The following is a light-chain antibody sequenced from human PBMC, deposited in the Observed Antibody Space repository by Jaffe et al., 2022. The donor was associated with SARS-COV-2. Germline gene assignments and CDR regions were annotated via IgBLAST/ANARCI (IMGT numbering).Light chain of an antibody. CDR2: KDS. Sequence: SYELTQPPSVSVSPGQTARITCSGDALAKQYAYWYQQKPGQAPVLVIYKDSERPSGIPERFSGSSSGTTVTLTISGVQAEDESDYYCQSADSSGTQVVFGGGTKLTVL. V-gene: IGLV3-25*03. J-gene: IGLJ2*01. CDR3: QSADSSGTQVV. CDR1: ALAKQY.